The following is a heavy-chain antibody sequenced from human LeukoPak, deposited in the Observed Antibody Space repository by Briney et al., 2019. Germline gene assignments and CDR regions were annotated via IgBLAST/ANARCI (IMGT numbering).Heavy chain of an antibody. CDR2: INWNGGST. J-gene: IGHJ4*02. D-gene: IGHD6-19*01. CDR3: ASFAGYSSGWLTR. V-gene: IGHV3-20*04. Sequence: SGGSLRLSCAASGFTFSSYAMSWVRQAPGRGLEWVSGINWNGGSTGYADSVKGRFTISRDNAKNSLYLQMNSLRAEDTALYYCASFAGYSSGWLTRWGRGTLVTVSS. CDR1: GFTFSSYA.